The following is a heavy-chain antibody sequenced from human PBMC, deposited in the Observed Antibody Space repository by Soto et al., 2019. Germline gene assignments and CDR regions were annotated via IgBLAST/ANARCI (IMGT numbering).Heavy chain of an antibody. V-gene: IGHV4-39*07. CDR1: CGSISSSSYY. CDR3: ARGGVDYYDSSGYYFSPYYFDY. J-gene: IGHJ4*02. Sequence: PSESMSLTYSVYCGSISSSSYYWGWSHHLPVKGLEWIGCIYYSGSTYYNPSLKSRVTISVDTSKNQFSLKLSSVTAADTAVYYCARGGVDYYDSSGYYFSPYYFDYWGQG. D-gene: IGHD3-22*01. CDR2: IYYSGST.